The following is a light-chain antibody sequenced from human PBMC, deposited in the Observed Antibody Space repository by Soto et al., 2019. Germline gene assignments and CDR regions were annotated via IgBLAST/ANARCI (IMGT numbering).Light chain of an antibody. CDR1: SSNIGSNS. CDR2: SNN. J-gene: IGLJ7*01. Sequence: QSVLTQPPSASGTPGQRVAISCSGRSSNIGSNSVNWFQQLPGTAPKLIIYSNNQRPSGVPDRISGSKSGTSASLAISGLQSEDEADYYCAAWEDSLNGAVFGGGTQLTVL. V-gene: IGLV1-44*01. CDR3: AAWEDSLNGAV.